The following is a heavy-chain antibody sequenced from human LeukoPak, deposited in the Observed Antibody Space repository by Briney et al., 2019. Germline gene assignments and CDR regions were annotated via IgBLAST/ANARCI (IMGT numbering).Heavy chain of an antibody. CDR3: VGDLSQGDGNKRGFDY. V-gene: IGHV4-39*02. CDR1: GGSVSSHPYD. J-gene: IGHJ4*02. Sequence: SETLSLTCAVSGGSVSSHPYDWGWTRQPPGKGLEYIGSISYSGSTYYNPSSGGRVTIFVDTSKNQFSLKLNSVTAADAAVYYCVGDLSQGDGNKRGFDYWGQGTLVTVSS. D-gene: IGHD5-24*01. CDR2: ISYSGST.